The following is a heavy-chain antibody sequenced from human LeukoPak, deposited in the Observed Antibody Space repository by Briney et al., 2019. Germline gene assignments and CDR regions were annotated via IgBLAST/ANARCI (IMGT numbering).Heavy chain of an antibody. CDR2: INHSGST. CDR3: ARGGRIAAAGRFDY. V-gene: IGHV4-34*01. Sequence: SETLSLTCAVYGGSFSGYYWSWIRQPPGKGLEWIGEINHSGSTNYNPSLKSRVTISVDTSKNQFSLKLSSVTAADTAVYYCARGGRIAAAGRFDYWGQGTLVTVSS. CDR1: GGSFSGYY. D-gene: IGHD6-13*01. J-gene: IGHJ4*02.